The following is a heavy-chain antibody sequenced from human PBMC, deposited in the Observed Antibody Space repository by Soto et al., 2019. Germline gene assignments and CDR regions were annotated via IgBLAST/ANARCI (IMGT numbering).Heavy chain of an antibody. CDR1: GYTFTNYG. J-gene: IGHJ4*02. CDR2: ISGYNGNT. Sequence: ASVKVSCKASGYTFTNYGISWVRQAPRQGLEWMGWISGYNGNTNYAQKLQGRVTMTTDTSTSTAYMELRSLRSDDTAVYYCARDRGSIVVSGPFDYWGQEALVTVSA. CDR3: ARDRGSIVVSGPFDY. D-gene: IGHD2-15*01. V-gene: IGHV1-18*01.